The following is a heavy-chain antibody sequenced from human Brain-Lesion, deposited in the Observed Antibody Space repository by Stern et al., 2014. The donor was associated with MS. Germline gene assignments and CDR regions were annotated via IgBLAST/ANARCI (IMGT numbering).Heavy chain of an antibody. J-gene: IGHJ4*02. CDR2: INPKSGGT. Sequence: VQLVESGAEVKKPGASVKVSCKASGYTFTGYYMHWVRQAPGQGLEWMGWINPKSGGTNYATKFQGWVTMTRDTSINTAYMELSRLRSDDTAVYYCATYYYDSTGYNDFWGQGTLVTVSS. CDR1: GYTFTGYY. D-gene: IGHD3-22*01. CDR3: ATYYYDSTGYNDF. V-gene: IGHV1-2*04.